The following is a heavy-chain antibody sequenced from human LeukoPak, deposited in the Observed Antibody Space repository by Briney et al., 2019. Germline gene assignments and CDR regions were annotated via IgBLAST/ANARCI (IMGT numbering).Heavy chain of an antibody. Sequence: SSETLSLTCAVSGDYISSSSYYWGWIRQSPGTGLEWIGDIYHSGRTYCNPSLKSRVAISIDTSKNQFSLRLRSVAAADTAVFYCARRRYYDSTGYFEWGRGTLVTVSS. V-gene: IGHV4-39*01. CDR2: IYHSGRT. J-gene: IGHJ1*01. CDR1: GDYISSSSYY. D-gene: IGHD3-22*01. CDR3: ARRRYYDSTGYFE.